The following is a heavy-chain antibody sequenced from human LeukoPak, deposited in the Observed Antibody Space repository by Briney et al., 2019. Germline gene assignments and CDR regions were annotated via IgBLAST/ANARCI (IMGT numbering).Heavy chain of an antibody. J-gene: IGHJ5*02. CDR2: IKQDGSKK. Sequence: GGSLRLSCEASGFTFASHWMSWVHQAPGKGLEWVANIKQDGSKKYYVDPVKGRFTISRDNAKNSLYLQMNSLRAEDTAVYYCARMSPPFSAWGQGVLVTVSS. CDR3: ARMSPPFSA. CDR1: GFTFASHW. V-gene: IGHV3-7*01.